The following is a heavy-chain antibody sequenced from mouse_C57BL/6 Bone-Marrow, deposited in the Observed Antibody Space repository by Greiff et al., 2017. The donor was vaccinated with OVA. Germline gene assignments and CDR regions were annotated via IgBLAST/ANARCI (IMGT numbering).Heavy chain of an antibody. CDR2: IDPSDSYT. D-gene: IGHD1-1*01. CDR1: GYTFTSYW. V-gene: IGHV1-69*01. Sequence: QVQLKQPGAELVMPGASVKLSCKASGYTFTSYWMHWVKQRPGQGLEWIGEIDPSDSYTNSTQKFKGKSTLTVDKSSSTAYMQLSSLTAEDSAVYYCARSGHITTVSDYWGQGTTLAVSS. CDR3: ARSGHITTVSDY. J-gene: IGHJ2*01.